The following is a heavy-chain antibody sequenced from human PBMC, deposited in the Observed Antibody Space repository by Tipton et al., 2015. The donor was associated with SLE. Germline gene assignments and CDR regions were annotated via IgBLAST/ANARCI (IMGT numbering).Heavy chain of an antibody. D-gene: IGHD3-3*01. V-gene: IGHV4-38-2*01. Sequence: TLSLTCAVSGFSISSDYYWGWIRQPPGKGLEWIGSIYHSGNTYYHPSLKSRVTVSVDTSKNQFSLKLSSVTAADTAVYYCARALGITIFGVVIVGAFDIWGQGTMVTVS. CDR3: ARALGITIFGVVIVGAFDI. CDR1: GFSISSDYY. J-gene: IGHJ3*02. CDR2: IYHSGNT.